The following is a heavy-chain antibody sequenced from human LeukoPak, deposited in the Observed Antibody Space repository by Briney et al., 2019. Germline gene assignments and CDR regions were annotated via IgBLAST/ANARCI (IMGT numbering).Heavy chain of an antibody. CDR3: ARDPLGILWFGELPGD. D-gene: IGHD3-10*01. CDR2: INTDGSST. V-gene: IGHV3-74*01. CDR1: GFTFSSYW. Sequence: GESLRLSCAASGFTFSSYWMHWVRHAPGKGLVWVSRINTDGSSTSYADSVKGRFTISRDNAKNTLYLQMNSLRAEDTAVYYCARDPLGILWFGELPGDWGQGTLVTVSS. J-gene: IGHJ4*02.